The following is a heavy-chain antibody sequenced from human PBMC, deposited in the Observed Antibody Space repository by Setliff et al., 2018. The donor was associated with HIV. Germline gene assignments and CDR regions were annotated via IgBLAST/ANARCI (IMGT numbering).Heavy chain of an antibody. CDR2: VYYSGNT. Sequence: SETLSLTCTVSGGSIGSSSHYWGWIRQTPGKGLEWIGSVYYSGNTYYNPSLKSRVSVSVDTSKNQFSLKLTSVTASDTALYYCARRGDFFYYAMDVWGQGTTVTVSS. V-gene: IGHV4-39*01. J-gene: IGHJ6*02. CDR3: ARRGDFFYYAMDV. CDR1: GGSIGSSSHY.